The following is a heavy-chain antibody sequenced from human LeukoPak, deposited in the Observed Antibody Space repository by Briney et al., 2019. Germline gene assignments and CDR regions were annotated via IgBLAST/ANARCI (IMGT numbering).Heavy chain of an antibody. V-gene: IGHV4-59*01. CDR2: IYYSGST. CDR3: ARRGNDFWSGDKAFDI. J-gene: IGHJ3*02. D-gene: IGHD3-3*01. Sequence: SETLSLTCTVSGGSISSLYWNWIRQPPGKALEWIGYIYYSGSTNYNPSLKSLVTISVDTSKNQFSLKLTSVTAADTAVYYCARRGNDFWSGDKAFDIWGQGTRVTVSS. CDR1: GGSISSLY.